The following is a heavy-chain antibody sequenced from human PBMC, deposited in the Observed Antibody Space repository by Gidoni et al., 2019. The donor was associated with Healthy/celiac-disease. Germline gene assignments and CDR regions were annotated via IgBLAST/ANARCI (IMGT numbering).Heavy chain of an antibody. Sequence: ELQLVESGGGLVKPGGSLRLSCAASGFTFSSYSMSWVRQAPGKGMEWSSSISSSSSYIYYADSVKGRFTISRDNAKNSLYLQMNSLRAEDTAVYYCARVGDRGSYWYFDLWGRGTLVTVSS. CDR3: ARVGDRGSYWYFDL. D-gene: IGHD2-21*01. J-gene: IGHJ2*01. CDR2: ISSSSSYI. V-gene: IGHV3-21*01. CDR1: GFTFSSYS.